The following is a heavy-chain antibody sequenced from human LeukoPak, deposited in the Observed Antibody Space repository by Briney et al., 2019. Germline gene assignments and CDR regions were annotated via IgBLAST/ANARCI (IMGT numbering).Heavy chain of an antibody. CDR1: GYTFTSYY. D-gene: IGHD2-2*01. J-gene: IGHJ3*02. V-gene: IGHV1-46*01. CDR2: INPSGGST. CDR3: AREGVVPAASDAFDI. Sequence: ASVKVSCKASGYTFTSYYMHWVRQAPGQGLEWMGIINPSGGSTSYAQKFQGRVTMTRDTSKSTVYMELSSLRSEDTAVYYCAREGVVPAASDAFDIWGQGTMVTVSS.